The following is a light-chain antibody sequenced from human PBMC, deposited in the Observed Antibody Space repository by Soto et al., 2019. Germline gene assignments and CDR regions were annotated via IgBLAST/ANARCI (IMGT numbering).Light chain of an antibody. CDR1: SSDVGGYNY. Sequence: QSVLTQPASVSGSPGQSITISCTGTSSDVGGYNYVSWYQQHPGKAPKLMIYEVSNRPSGVSNRFSGSKSGSTASLTISGLQAEDEADYYCSSYTSSSPWVFGGGTKLTVL. CDR2: EVS. J-gene: IGLJ3*02. CDR3: SSYTSSSPWV. V-gene: IGLV2-14*01.